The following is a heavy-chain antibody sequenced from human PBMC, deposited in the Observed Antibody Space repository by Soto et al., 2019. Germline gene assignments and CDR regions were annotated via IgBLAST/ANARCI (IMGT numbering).Heavy chain of an antibody. CDR2: IKTDGSIT. D-gene: IGHD1-26*01. V-gene: IGHV3-74*01. CDR1: GFTFSSYW. J-gene: IGHJ4*02. CDR3: AKDASSVPEY. Sequence: ELQLVESGGGLVQPGGSLRLSCAASGFTFSSYWMYWVRQAPGKGLVWVSRIKTDGSITSYADSVKGRFTVSRDNARDTLYLHMNSLRAEATAVYYCAKDASSVPEYWGQGTLVIVSS.